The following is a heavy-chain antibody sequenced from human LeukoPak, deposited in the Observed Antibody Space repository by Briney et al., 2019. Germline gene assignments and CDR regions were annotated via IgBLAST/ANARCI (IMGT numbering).Heavy chain of an antibody. CDR2: IYPGDSDT. V-gene: IGHV5-51*01. Sequence: GESLKISCKGSTYSFSDYWIGWVRQMPVKGLEWVAIIYPGDSDTRYSPSFQGQVTISAEKSISTVYLQWSSLQASDTAMYYCTRLIGSGWYFDYWGQGTLVTVSS. CDR1: TYSFSDYW. CDR3: TRLIGSGWYFDY. D-gene: IGHD3-10*01. J-gene: IGHJ4*02.